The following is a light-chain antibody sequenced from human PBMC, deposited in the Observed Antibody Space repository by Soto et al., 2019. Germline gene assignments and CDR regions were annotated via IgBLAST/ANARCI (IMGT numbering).Light chain of an antibody. V-gene: IGKV3-15*01. CDR3: QQSHNWPWT. CDR1: QSVSGN. J-gene: IGKJ1*01. Sequence: EIVMTQSPATLSVSPGDRATLSCRASQSVSGNVAWYQRRPGQSPRLLIYATSTRATGIPARFSGSGSGAEFTLTITNLQSEDFAVYYCQQSHNWPWTFGRGTKVDIK. CDR2: ATS.